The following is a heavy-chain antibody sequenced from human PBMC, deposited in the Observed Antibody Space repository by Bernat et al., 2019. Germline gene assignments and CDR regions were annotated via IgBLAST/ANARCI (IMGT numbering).Heavy chain of an antibody. CDR3: AAPRAGYYDCGMDV. J-gene: IGHJ6*02. CDR1: GFIVSSNY. V-gene: IGHV3-53*02. CDR2: IYSGGST. Sequence: EVQLVETGGGLIQPGGSLRLSCAASGFIVSSNYMSWVRQAPGKGLEWVSVIYSGGSTYYADSVKSRFTISRDNSKNTLYLQMNSRRAEDTAVYYCAAPRAGYYDCGMDVWGQGTTVTVSS. D-gene: IGHD6-13*01.